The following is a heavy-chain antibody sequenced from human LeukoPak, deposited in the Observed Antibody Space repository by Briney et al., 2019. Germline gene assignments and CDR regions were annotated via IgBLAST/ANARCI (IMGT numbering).Heavy chain of an antibody. V-gene: IGHV3-23*01. CDR1: GFTFSSYA. CDR3: PKPYCSSTSCYSNSDAFDI. D-gene: IGHD2-2*01. J-gene: IGHJ3*02. Sequence: GGSLRLSCAASGFTFSSYAMSWVRQAPGKGLEWVSAISGSGGSTYYADSVKGRFTISRDNSKNTLYLQMNSLRADDTSVYYCPKPYCSSTSCYSNSDAFDIWGQGTMVTVSS. CDR2: ISGSGGST.